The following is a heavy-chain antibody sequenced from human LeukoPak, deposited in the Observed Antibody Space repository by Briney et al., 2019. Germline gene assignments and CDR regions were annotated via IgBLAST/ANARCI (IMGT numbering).Heavy chain of an antibody. CDR2: INSDGRST. CDR3: ARAVAGGGSWFDP. CDR1: GFTVSSNY. Sequence: TGGSLRLSCAASGFTVSSNYMSWVRQAPGKGLVWVSRINSDGRSTSYAGSVKGRFTISRDNAKNTLYLQMHSLRAEDTAVYYCARAVAGGGSWFDPWGQGTLVTVSS. V-gene: IGHV3-74*01. J-gene: IGHJ5*02. D-gene: IGHD6-19*01.